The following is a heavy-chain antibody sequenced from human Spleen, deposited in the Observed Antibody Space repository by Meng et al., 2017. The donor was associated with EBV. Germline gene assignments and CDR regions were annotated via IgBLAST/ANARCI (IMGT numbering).Heavy chain of an antibody. J-gene: IGHJ4*02. Sequence: QVQVVGSGAEVQKPGVSVTVSCQASGYTFIHCGIDGVRRAPGAGLEWMGWVSPYNGYTSYAQNLKGSVTMTTDTSTNTAYMTLRSLRSDDTAVYYCASESGRGYTPDYWGQGTLVTVSS. V-gene: IGHV1-18*01. D-gene: IGHD3-10*01. CDR2: VSPYNGYT. CDR1: GYTFIHCG. CDR3: ASESGRGYTPDY.